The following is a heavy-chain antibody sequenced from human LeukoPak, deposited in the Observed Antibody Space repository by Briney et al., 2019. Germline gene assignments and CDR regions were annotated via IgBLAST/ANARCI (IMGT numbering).Heavy chain of an antibody. V-gene: IGHV3-30*02. J-gene: IGHJ4*02. Sequence: PGRSLRLSCAASGFTFSSYGMHWVRQAPGKGLEWVAFIRYDGSNKYYADSVKGRFTISRDNSKNTLYLQMNSLRAEDTAVYYCAKEMYYDSSAQTFDYWGQGTLVTVSS. CDR1: GFTFSSYG. CDR3: AKEMYYDSSAQTFDY. D-gene: IGHD3-22*01. CDR2: IRYDGSNK.